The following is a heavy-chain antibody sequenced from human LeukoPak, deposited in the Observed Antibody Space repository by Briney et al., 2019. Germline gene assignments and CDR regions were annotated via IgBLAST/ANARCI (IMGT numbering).Heavy chain of an antibody. CDR1: GFTFDDYA. CDR3: ARGVMLWSGSPDYYYMDV. Sequence: GRSLRLSCAASGFTFDDYAMHWVRQAPGKGLEWVSGISWNSGSIGYADSVKGRFTISRDNAKNSLYLQMNSLRAEDTALYYCARGVMLWSGSPDYYYMDVWGKGTTVTVSS. J-gene: IGHJ6*03. D-gene: IGHD3-3*01. V-gene: IGHV3-9*01. CDR2: ISWNSGSI.